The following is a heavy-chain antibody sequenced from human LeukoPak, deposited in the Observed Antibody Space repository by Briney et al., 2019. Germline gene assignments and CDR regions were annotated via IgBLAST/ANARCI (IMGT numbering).Heavy chain of an antibody. CDR2: INSVGSST. Sequence: QTGGSLRLSCAASGFTFSSYAMSWVRQAPGKGLEWVSAINSVGSSTYYADSVKGRFTISRDNSKNTLDLQMNSLRAEDTALYYCANLVATGLVYWGQGTLVTVSS. CDR3: ANLVATGLVY. J-gene: IGHJ4*02. V-gene: IGHV3-23*01. CDR1: GFTFSSYA. D-gene: IGHD3-10*01.